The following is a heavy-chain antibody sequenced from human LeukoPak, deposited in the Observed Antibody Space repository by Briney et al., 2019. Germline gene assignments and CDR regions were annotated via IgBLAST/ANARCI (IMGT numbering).Heavy chain of an antibody. CDR2: IKEDGIEK. V-gene: IGHV3-7*01. D-gene: IGHD1-14*01. J-gene: IGHJ6*03. CDR1: GFTFSAYW. CDR3: ASNRAGYYYYYMDV. Sequence: PGGSLRLSCTTSGFTFSAYWMTWVRQASGKGLEWVANIKEDGIEKYYVDSVKGRFTISRDNAKNSLYLQMNSLRAEDTAVYYCASNRAGYYYYYMDVWGKGTTVTVSS.